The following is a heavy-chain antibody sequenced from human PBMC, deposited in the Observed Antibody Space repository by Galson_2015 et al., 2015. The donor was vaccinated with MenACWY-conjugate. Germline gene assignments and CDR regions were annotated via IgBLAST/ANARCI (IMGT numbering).Heavy chain of an antibody. CDR3: ARHPPGGRGMDV. D-gene: IGHD1-26*01. CDR2: ISPGDSNT. Sequence: GAAANQPGESLQISCRGSGSSFPPYWLGWGRQLPGKGLEWTGPISPGDSNTRYSPAFQGQVTISADKSFSTAYLQWNSLQASDTAMYYCARHPPGGRGMDVWGQGTTVTVSS. J-gene: IGHJ6*02. V-gene: IGHV5-51*01. CDR1: GSSFPPYW.